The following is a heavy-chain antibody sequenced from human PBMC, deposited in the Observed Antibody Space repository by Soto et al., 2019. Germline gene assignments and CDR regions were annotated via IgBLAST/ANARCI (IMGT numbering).Heavy chain of an antibody. CDR3: ARAPGIATITDWYFNF. V-gene: IGHV1-2*02. D-gene: IGHD6-13*01. J-gene: IGHJ2*01. CDR2: ISPRTGGT. CDR1: GYTFTNYY. Sequence: ASVKVSCKASGYTFTNYYLHWVRQAPGQGLEWMGWISPRTGGTKYAQTFQGRVTLTRDTSITTAYMELSSLRSDYTAVYCCARAPGIATITDWYFNFWGRGTLVTVSS.